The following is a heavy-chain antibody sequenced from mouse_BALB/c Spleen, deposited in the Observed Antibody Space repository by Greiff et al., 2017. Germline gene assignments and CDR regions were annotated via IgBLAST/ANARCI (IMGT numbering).Heavy chain of an antibody. CDR1: GYTFTSYW. CDR3: AKIYDGYYSFAY. Sequence: VQLQQSGAELVKPGASVKLSCKASGYTFTSYWMHWVKQRPGQGLEWIGEINPSNGRTNYNEKFKSKATLTVDKSSSTAYMQLSSLTSEDSAVYYCAKIYDGYYSFAYWGQGTLVTVSA. V-gene: IGHV1S81*02. J-gene: IGHJ3*01. D-gene: IGHD2-3*01. CDR2: INPSNGRT.